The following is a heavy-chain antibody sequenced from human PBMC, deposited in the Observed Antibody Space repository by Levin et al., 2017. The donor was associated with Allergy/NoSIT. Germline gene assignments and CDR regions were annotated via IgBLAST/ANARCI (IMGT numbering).Heavy chain of an antibody. CDR2: MYYSGNT. J-gene: IGHJ6*02. Sequence: SETLSLTCTVSGGSISSYYWSWIRQPPGKGLEWIGCMYYSGNTKYNPSLKSRVTISLDTSKNKFSLKLRSVTAAATAVYYCARCRVMLGDTNYYYGMDVWGQGTTVTVSS. D-gene: IGHD3-16*01. CDR3: ARCRVMLGDTNYYYGMDV. V-gene: IGHV4-59*12. CDR1: GGSISSYY.